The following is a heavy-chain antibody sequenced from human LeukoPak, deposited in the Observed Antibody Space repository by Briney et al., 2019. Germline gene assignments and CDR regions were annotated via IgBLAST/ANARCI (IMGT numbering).Heavy chain of an antibody. Sequence: PGGSLRLSCAASGLTFSSYAMGWVRQAPGEGLEWISAITGSGGSTYYADSVKGRFTISRDNSKNTLYLQMNSLRAEDTAVYYCAKELWFGGLLPNYSYYYGMDVWGQGTTVTVSS. J-gene: IGHJ6*02. CDR1: GLTFSSYA. V-gene: IGHV3-23*01. CDR3: AKELWFGGLLPNYSYYYGMDV. D-gene: IGHD3-10*01. CDR2: ITGSGGST.